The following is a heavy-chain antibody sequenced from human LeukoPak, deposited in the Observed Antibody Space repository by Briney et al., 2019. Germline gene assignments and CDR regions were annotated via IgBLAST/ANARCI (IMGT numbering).Heavy chain of an antibody. D-gene: IGHD1-26*01. CDR3: ARSPESWSEYGRLEY. Sequence: SETLSLTCAVSGDSIIRGGHYWNRIRQRPGNGLEWIGYIFHTGSTYYNPSLKSRVTISVDTSKSQFSLKLSSVTAADTAVYYCARSPESWSEYGRLEYWGQGALVTVSS. V-gene: IGHV4-31*11. J-gene: IGHJ4*02. CDR2: IFHTGST. CDR1: GDSIIRGGHY.